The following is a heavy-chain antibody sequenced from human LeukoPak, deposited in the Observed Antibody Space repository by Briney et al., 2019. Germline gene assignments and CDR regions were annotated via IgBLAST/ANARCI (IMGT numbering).Heavy chain of an antibody. CDR1: GSIFATYW. Sequence: GESLKISCKSSGSIFATYWIAWVRQLPGKGLEWMGIIYPGDSDTRYSPSFQGQVTISADKSISTAYLQWSSLKASDTAMYYCARQYIATSTSDYWGQGTLVTVSS. CDR3: ARQYIATSTSDY. D-gene: IGHD6-13*01. CDR2: IYPGDSDT. J-gene: IGHJ4*02. V-gene: IGHV5-51*01.